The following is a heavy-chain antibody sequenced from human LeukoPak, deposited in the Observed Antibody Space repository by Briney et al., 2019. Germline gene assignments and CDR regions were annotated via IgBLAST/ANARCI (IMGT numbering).Heavy chain of an antibody. CDR1: GYIFTTYG. V-gene: IGHV1-18*01. D-gene: IGHD3-10*01. CDR3: ARSITMVRGPRAGPGFDP. Sequence: GASVKVSCKASGYIFTTYGISWVRQAPGQGLEWMGWISAYNGNPNYAQKFQGRVTMTRNTSISTAYMELSSLRSEDTAVYYCARSITMVRGPRAGPGFDPWGQGTLVTVSS. J-gene: IGHJ5*02. CDR2: ISAYNGNP.